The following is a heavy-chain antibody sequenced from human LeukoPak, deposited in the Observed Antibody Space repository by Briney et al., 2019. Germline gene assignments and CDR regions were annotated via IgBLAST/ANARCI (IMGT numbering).Heavy chain of an antibody. CDR2: ISNSGSTI. V-gene: IGHV3-11*01. CDR3: ARGHYGMDV. Sequence: GGSLRLSCAASGFTFSDSYMTWIRQAPGKGLEWVSYISNSGSTIYYADSVKGRFTISRDNAKNSLYLQMNSLRAEDTAMYYCARGHYGMDVWGQGTTVTVSS. CDR1: GFTFSDSY. J-gene: IGHJ6*02.